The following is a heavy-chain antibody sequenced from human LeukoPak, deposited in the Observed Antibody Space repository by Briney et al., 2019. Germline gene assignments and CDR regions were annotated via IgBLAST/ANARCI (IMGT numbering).Heavy chain of an antibody. V-gene: IGHV3-30*18. CDR3: AKTSIVGALGAFYI. J-gene: IGHJ3*02. Sequence: GGSLRLSCAASGFTFSSYGMHWVRQAPGKGLEGVAVISYDGSNKYYADSVKGRFTISRDNSKNTLYLQMNSLRAEDTAVYYCAKTSIVGALGAFYIWGQGTMVTVSS. D-gene: IGHD1-26*01. CDR1: GFTFSSYG. CDR2: ISYDGSNK.